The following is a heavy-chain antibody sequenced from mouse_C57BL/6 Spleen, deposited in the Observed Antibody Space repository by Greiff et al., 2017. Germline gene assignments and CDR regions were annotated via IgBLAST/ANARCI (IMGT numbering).Heavy chain of an antibody. CDR1: GYAFSSYW. CDR3: ARSGANYSNRYYFDN. J-gene: IGHJ2*01. D-gene: IGHD2-5*01. Sequence: QVQLQQSGAELVKPGASVKISCKASGYAFSSYWMNWVKQRPGTGLEWIGKIYPGDGDTNYNGKFKGKVTLTADKSASTAYMQLSSQTSEDSAVYFCARSGANYSNRYYFDNWGQGTTLTVSS. CDR2: IYPGDGDT. V-gene: IGHV1-80*01.